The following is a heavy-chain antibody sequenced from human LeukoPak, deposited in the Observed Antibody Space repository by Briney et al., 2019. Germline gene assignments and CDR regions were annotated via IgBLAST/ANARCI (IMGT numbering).Heavy chain of an antibody. CDR1: GYTHPSYD. J-gene: IGHJ4*02. D-gene: IGHD1-1*01. V-gene: IGHV1-8*01. Sequence: ASVKVSCKASGYTHPSYDFNWVRQATGQGLEWMGWMNPNCGNTDYAQKFQGRVTMTRNAHISTAYIERSRQRSEESDGYYLARTNNDGDYDDYRGQG. CDR3: ARTNNDGDYDDY. CDR2: MNPNCGNT.